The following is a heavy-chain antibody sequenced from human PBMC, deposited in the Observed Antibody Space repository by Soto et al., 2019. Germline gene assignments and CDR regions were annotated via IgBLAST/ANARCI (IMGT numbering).Heavy chain of an antibody. CDR2: ISYDGSNK. CDR1: GFTFSSYG. D-gene: IGHD3-10*01. CDR3: AKEGQVRGVIYYYYGMDV. V-gene: IGHV3-30*18. J-gene: IGHJ6*02. Sequence: GGSLRLSCAASGFTFSSYGMHWVRQAPGKGLEWVAVISYDGSNKYYADSVKGRFTISRDNSKNTLYLQMNSLRAEDTAVYYCAKEGQVRGVIYYYYGMDVWGQGTTVTVSS.